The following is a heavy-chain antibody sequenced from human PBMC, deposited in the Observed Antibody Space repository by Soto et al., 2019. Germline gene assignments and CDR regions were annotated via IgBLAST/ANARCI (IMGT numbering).Heavy chain of an antibody. J-gene: IGHJ4*02. V-gene: IGHV1-46*03. CDR1: GYTFTSYY. D-gene: IGHD2-2*01. CDR2: INPSGGST. CDR3: ARGASRAEYKLLHFDY. Sequence: ASVKVSCKASGYTFTSYYMHWVRQAPGQGLEWMGIINPSGGSTSYAQKFQGRVTMTRDTSTSTVYMELSSLRSEDTAVYYCARGASRAEYKLLHFDYWGQGTLVTVSS.